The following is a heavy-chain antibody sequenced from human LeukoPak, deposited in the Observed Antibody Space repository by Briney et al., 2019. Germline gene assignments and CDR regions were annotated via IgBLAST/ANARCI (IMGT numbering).Heavy chain of an antibody. CDR1: GGSISSGGYY. D-gene: IGHD6-13*01. CDR3: ARARSLAAAGTDY. CDR2: IYHSGST. Sequence: SETLSLTCTVSGGSISSGGYYWSWIRQPPGKGLEWIGYIYHSGSTYYNPSLKSRVTISVDRSKNQFSLKLSSVTAADTAVYYCARARSLAAAGTDYWGQGTLVTVSS. J-gene: IGHJ4*02. V-gene: IGHV4-30-2*01.